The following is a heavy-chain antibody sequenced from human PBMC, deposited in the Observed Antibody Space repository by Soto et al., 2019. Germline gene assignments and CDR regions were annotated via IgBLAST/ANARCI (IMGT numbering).Heavy chain of an antibody. CDR3: ARVTAARGVGFDY. CDR1: GFTFSSYA. V-gene: IGHV3-30-3*01. CDR2: ISYDGSNK. D-gene: IGHD6-6*01. J-gene: IGHJ4*02. Sequence: GGSLRLSCAASGFTFSSYAMHWVRQAPGKGLEWVAVISYDGSNKYYADSVKGRFTISRDNSKNTLYLQMNSLRAEDTAVYYCARVTAARGVGFDYWGQGTLVTVSS.